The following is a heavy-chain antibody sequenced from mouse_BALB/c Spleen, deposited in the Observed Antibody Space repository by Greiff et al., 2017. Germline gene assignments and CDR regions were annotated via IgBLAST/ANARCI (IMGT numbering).Heavy chain of an antibody. CDR3: ARGELLRNYAIDY. CDR2: IWAGGST. D-gene: IGHD1-1*01. Sequence: QVQLKESGPGLVAPSQSLSITCTVSGFSLTSYGVHWVRQPPGKGLEWLGVIWAGGSTNYNSALMSRLSISKDNSKSQVFLKMNSLQTDDTAMYYCARGELLRNYAIDYWGQGTSVTVSS. V-gene: IGHV2-9*02. J-gene: IGHJ4*01. CDR1: GFSLTSYG.